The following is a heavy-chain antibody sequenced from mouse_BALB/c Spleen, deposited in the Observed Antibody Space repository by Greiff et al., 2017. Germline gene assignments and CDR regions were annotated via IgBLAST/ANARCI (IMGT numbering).Heavy chain of an antibody. D-gene: IGHD1-1*01. CDR2: IRSKSNNYAT. Sequence: EVKLVESGGGLVQPKGSLKLSCAVSGFTFNTYDMNWVRQAPGKGLEWVARIRSKSNNYATYYADSVKDRFTISRDDSQSMLYLQMNNLKTEDTAMYYCVRGGSSSMDYWGQGTSVTVSS. V-gene: IGHV10-1*02. J-gene: IGHJ4*01. CDR3: VRGGSSSMDY. CDR1: GFTFNTYD.